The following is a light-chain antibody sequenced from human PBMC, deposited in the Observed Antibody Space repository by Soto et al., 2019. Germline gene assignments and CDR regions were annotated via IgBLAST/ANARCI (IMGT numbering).Light chain of an antibody. Sequence: QSVLTQPPSVSGAPGQRVTISCTGSSSNIGAGYDVHWYQQLPGTAPKLLIYGNSNRPSGVPDRFSGSKSGTSASLAITGLHAEDEADYSCQSDDSSLSVVFGGGTKLTVL. CDR3: QSDDSSLSVV. CDR1: SSNIGAGYD. V-gene: IGLV1-40*01. CDR2: GNS. J-gene: IGLJ2*01.